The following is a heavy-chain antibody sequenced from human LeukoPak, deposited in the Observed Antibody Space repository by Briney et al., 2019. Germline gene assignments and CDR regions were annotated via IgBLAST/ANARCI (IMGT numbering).Heavy chain of an antibody. CDR1: GYSISSGYY. V-gene: IGHV4-38-2*01. CDR3: ARPSTWATVTRYWYFDL. Sequence: SETLSLTCAVSGYSISSGYYRGWIRQPPGKGLEWIGSIYHSGSTYYNPSLKSRVTISVDTSKNQFSLKLSSVTAADTAVYYCARPSTWATVTRYWYFDLWGRGTLVTVS. CDR2: IYHSGST. D-gene: IGHD4-17*01. J-gene: IGHJ2*01.